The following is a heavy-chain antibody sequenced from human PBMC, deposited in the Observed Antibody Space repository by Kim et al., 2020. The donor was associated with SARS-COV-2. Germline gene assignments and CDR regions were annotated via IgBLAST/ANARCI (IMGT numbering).Heavy chain of an antibody. CDR3: TRVYDILTGYIPGGFDY. Sequence: VKGSVTISRDDSKNTAYLQMNSLKTEDTAVYYCTRVYDILTGYIPGGFDYWGQGTLVTVSS. D-gene: IGHD3-9*01. J-gene: IGHJ4*02. V-gene: IGHV3-73*01.